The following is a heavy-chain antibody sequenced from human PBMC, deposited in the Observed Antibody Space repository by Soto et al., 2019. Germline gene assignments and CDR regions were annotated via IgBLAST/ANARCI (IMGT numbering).Heavy chain of an antibody. CDR1: GDWVTSHY. Sequence: PSETLSLTCSFSGDWVTSHYLTWIRQSPEKGLEWIGYMHYTGFSHYNPSLKSRLTISVDRSKNQFTLQLTSVTVEDTAVYYCARGEDIVVVPAAIDRNWFDPWGQGTLVTVSS. D-gene: IGHD2-2*02. V-gene: IGHV4-59*02. J-gene: IGHJ5*02. CDR2: MHYTGFS. CDR3: ARGEDIVVVPAAIDRNWFDP.